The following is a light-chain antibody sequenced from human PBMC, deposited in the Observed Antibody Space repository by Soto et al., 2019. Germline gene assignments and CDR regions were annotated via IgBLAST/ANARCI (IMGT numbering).Light chain of an antibody. CDR3: QQYYNFQWT. Sequence: VIWMTQSPSFLSASTGDRVTITCRISQDISSYLAWYQQKPGKAPDLLIYAASTLQSGVPSRFRGSGSGTEFTLTISYVESEDFETYYCQQYYNFQWTYGQGTKVDIX. CDR2: AAS. CDR1: QDISSY. V-gene: IGKV1D-8*01. J-gene: IGKJ1*01.